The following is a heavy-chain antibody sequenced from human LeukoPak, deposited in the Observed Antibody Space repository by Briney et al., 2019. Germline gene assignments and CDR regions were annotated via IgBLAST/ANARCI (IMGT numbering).Heavy chain of an antibody. V-gene: IGHV3-64*01. CDR2: ISSNGGST. CDR3: AKVGGTYCSRRSACNGGIYY. Sequence: GGSLRLSCAASGFTFSSYAMHWVRQAPGKGLEYVSAISSNGGSTYYANSVKGRFTISRDNSKNTLFLQMDSLRAEDTALYYCAKVGGTYCSRRSACNGGIYYWGQGTLVTVSS. D-gene: IGHD2-2*01. CDR1: GFTFSSYA. J-gene: IGHJ4*02.